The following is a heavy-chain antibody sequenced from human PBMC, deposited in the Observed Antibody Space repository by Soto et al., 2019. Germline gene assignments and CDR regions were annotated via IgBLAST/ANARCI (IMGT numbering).Heavy chain of an antibody. CDR2: IYTSGST. CDR3: ARANLSTCIAVAVEGPTDY. V-gene: IGHV4-4*07. Sequence: PSETLSLTCTVSGGSISSYYWSWIRQPAGKGLEWIGRIYTSGSTNYNPSLKSRVTMSVDTSKNQFSLKLSSVTAADTAVYYCARANLSTCIAVAVEGPTDYWGQGTLVTVSS. J-gene: IGHJ4*02. D-gene: IGHD6-19*01. CDR1: GGSISSYY.